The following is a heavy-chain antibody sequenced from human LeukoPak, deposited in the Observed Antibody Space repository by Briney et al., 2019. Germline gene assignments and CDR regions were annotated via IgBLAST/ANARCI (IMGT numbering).Heavy chain of an antibody. V-gene: IGHV3-23*01. CDR1: GFIFSNYA. Sequence: GGSLRLSCAASGFIFSNYAMMWVRQAPGKGLEWVSSVTGSGGGTFYADSVKGRFTISRDNSQNTLYLQMNSLGAEDTAVSYCAKGAASALVDWFDPWGQGTLVTVSS. CDR3: AKGAASALVDWFDP. J-gene: IGHJ5*02. D-gene: IGHD6-25*01. CDR2: VTGSGGGT.